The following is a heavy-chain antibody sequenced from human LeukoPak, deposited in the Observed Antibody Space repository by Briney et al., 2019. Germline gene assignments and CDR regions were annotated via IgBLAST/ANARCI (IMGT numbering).Heavy chain of an antibody. CDR2: TSDRGDYT. Sequence: GGSLRLSCAASGFTFSSYSMSWVRQAPGKGLEWVSGTSDRGDYTYYADSVKGPFTISRDTSKNTLYLQMNSLRAEDTALYFCAKKAQYDGHYPLDYWGQGTLVTVS. D-gene: IGHD4/OR15-4a*01. CDR1: GFTFSSYS. J-gene: IGHJ4*02. V-gene: IGHV3-23*01. CDR3: AKKAQYDGHYPLDY.